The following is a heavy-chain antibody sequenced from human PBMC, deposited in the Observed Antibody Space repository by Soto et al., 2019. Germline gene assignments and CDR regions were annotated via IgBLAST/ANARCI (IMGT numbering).Heavy chain of an antibody. D-gene: IGHD3-9*01. CDR1: GGTFSSYA. Sequence: SVKVSCKASGGTFSSYAISWVRQAPGQGLEWMGGIIPIFGTANYAQKFQGRVTITADKSTSTAYMELSSLRSEDTAVYYCATHRTRDVLRYFHWFFDYWGQGPLVTVS. CDR2: IIPIFGTA. CDR3: ATHRTRDVLRYFHWFFDY. V-gene: IGHV1-69*06. J-gene: IGHJ4*02.